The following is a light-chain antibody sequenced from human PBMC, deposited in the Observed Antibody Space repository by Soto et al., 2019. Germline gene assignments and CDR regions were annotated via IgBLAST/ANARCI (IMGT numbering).Light chain of an antibody. CDR2: DVS. Sequence: EIVLTQSPATLSLSPGERATLSCRTSQSVNNYLAWYQQKPGQALRLLIYDVSNRATGIPARFSGSGSGTDFTLTISSLEPEDSAVYFCQQRRNWPWLTFGGGTRVEIK. CDR1: QSVNNY. V-gene: IGKV3-11*01. CDR3: QQRRNWPWLT. J-gene: IGKJ4*01.